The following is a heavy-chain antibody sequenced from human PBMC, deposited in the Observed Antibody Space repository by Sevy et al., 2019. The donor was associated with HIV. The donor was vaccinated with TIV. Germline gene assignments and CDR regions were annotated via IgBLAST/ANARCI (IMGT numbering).Heavy chain of an antibody. V-gene: IGHV3-23*01. CDR2: ISGSGGST. CDR1: GFTFSSYA. J-gene: IGHJ4*02. D-gene: IGHD1-1*01. Sequence: GGSLRLSCAASGFTFSSYAMSWVRQAPGKGLEWVSAISGSGGSTYYADSVKGRFTISRDNSKNTLYRQMNSLRAEDTAVYYCAKGGDWNDGGTFDFDYWGQGTLVTVSS. CDR3: AKGGDWNDGGTFDFDY.